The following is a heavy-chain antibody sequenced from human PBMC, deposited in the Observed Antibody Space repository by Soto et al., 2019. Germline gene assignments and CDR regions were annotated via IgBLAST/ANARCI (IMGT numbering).Heavy chain of an antibody. J-gene: IGHJ4*02. CDR1: VYTFTIYA. Sequence: GPSVKVSWKACVYTFTIYAMHWVRQAPGQRLEWMGWINAGNGNTKYSQKFQGRVTITRDTSASTAYMELSSLRSEDTAVYYCARGPGGPDGPGDYWGQGTLVTVSS. D-gene: IGHD2-15*01. V-gene: IGHV1-3*01. CDR3: ARGPGGPDGPGDY. CDR2: INAGNGNT.